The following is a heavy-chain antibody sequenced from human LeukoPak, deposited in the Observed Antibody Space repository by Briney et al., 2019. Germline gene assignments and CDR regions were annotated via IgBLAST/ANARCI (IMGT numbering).Heavy chain of an antibody. J-gene: IGHJ4*02. CDR1: GYTFTGYY. CDR2: MNPNSGNT. D-gene: IGHD3-10*01. Sequence: ASVKVSCKASGYTFTGYYMHWVRQATGQGLEWMGWMNPNSGNTGYAQKFQGRVTMTRSTSISTAYMELSSLRSEDTAVYYCARLPHYYGSGSYDYWGQGTLVTVSS. CDR3: ARLPHYYGSGSYDY. V-gene: IGHV1-8*02.